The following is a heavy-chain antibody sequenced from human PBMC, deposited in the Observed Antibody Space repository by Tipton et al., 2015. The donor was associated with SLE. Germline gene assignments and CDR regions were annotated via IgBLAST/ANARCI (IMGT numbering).Heavy chain of an antibody. CDR1: GGSFSGYY. V-gene: IGHV4-34*01. D-gene: IGHD1-7*01. CDR2: SNPSGST. J-gene: IGHJ4*02. CDR3: ARRLNWNCLDY. Sequence: TLSLTCAVYGGSFSGYYWSWIRPPPGKGLEWIGESNPSGSTNYNPSLKSRVTISVDTSKNQFSLKVSSVTAADTAVYYCARRLNWNCLDYWGQGTLVTVSS.